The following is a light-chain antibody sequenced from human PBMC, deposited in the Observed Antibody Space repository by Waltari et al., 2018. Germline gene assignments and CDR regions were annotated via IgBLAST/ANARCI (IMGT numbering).Light chain of an antibody. CDR1: QTISGSW. V-gene: IGKV3-20*01. Sequence: IVLTQSPGTLSVSPGERATLSCRASQTISGSWLTWYQQKPGQATRLVIYGASIRATAIPDRFSGSGSGTDFTLTISRLEPEDFAVYYCQQYDGSSVTFGGGTKVEIK. J-gene: IGKJ4*01. CDR3: QQYDGSSVT. CDR2: GAS.